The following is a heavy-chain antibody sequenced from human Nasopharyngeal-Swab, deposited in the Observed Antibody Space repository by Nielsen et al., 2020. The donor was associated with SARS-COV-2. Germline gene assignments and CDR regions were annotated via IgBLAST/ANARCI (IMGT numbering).Heavy chain of an antibody. CDR1: GFTFSSYG. J-gene: IGHJ4*02. V-gene: IGHV3-33*01. CDR2: IWYDGSNK. D-gene: IGHD6-19*01. CDR3: ARDKERAGYSSGWYGL. Sequence: GESLKISCAASGFTFSSYGMHWVSQAPGKGLEWVAVIWYDGSNKYYADSVKGRFTISRDNSKNTLYLQMNSLRAEDTAVYYCARDKERAGYSSGWYGLGGQGTLVTVSS.